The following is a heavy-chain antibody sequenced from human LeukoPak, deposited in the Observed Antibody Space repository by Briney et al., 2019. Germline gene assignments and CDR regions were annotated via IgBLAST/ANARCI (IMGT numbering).Heavy chain of an antibody. V-gene: IGHV4-30-4*08. J-gene: IGHJ4*02. Sequence: LRLSCAASGFTFSDYYMSWIRQPPGKGLEWIGYIYYSGSTYYNPSLKSRVTISVDTSKNQFSLKLSSVTAADTAVYYCARGIYYDSSGYYFDYWGQGTLVTVSS. CDR2: IYYSGST. CDR1: GFTFSDYY. D-gene: IGHD3-22*01. CDR3: ARGIYYDSSGYYFDY.